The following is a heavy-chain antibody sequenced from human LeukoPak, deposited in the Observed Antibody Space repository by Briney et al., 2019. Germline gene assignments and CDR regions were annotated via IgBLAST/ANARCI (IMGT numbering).Heavy chain of an antibody. CDR2: INNDGSST. Sequence: PGGSLRLSCAASGFTFSSYWMHWVRQAPGKGLVWVSRINNDGSSTSYADPVKGRFTISRDNAKNTLYVQMNSLRVEDTAVYYCGRDWYYYGSGKGPFDYWGQGTPVTVSS. D-gene: IGHD3-10*01. CDR1: GFTFSSYW. J-gene: IGHJ4*02. CDR3: GRDWYYYGSGKGPFDY. V-gene: IGHV3-74*01.